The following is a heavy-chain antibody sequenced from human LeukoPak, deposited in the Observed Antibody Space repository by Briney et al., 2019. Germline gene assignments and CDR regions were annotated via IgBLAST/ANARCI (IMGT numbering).Heavy chain of an antibody. CDR1: GFTFSSYS. J-gene: IGHJ4*02. CDR2: IRYDGSNK. CDR3: AKDPWRRDGYNYFDY. D-gene: IGHD5-24*01. V-gene: IGHV3-30*02. Sequence: GGSLRLSCAASGFTFSSYSMNWVRQAPGKGLEWVAFIRYDGSNKYYADSVKGRFTISRDNSKNTLYLQMNSLRAEDTAVYYCAKDPWRRDGYNYFDYWGQGTLVTVSS.